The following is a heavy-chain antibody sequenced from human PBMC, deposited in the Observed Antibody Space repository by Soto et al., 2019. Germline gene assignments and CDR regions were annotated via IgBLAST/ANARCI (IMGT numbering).Heavy chain of an antibody. CDR3: TSDYVEAGNWFDP. CDR2: ISNSGSTI. CDR1: GFTFRDHY. J-gene: IGHJ5*02. D-gene: IGHD3-16*01. V-gene: IGHV3-11*01. Sequence: QVQVVESGGGLVKPGGSLRLSCAASGFTFRDHYMSWIRQAPGKGLECVSYISNSGSTIFYADAVKGRFTISRDNDKNSRYLQMKSRSGEDTAVYYCTSDYVEAGNWFDPWGQGALVTVSS.